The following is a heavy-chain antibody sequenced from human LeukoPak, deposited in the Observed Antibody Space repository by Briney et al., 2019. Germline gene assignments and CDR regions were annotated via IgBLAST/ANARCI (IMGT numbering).Heavy chain of an antibody. CDR1: GYTFTGYY. D-gene: IGHD3-22*01. J-gene: IGHJ4*02. Sequence: ASVKVSCKASGYTFTGYYMHWVRQAPGQGLEWMGWINPNSGGTNYAQKFQGRVTMTRDTSISTAYMELSRLRSDDTAVYYCARPRDYYDSTSPGFYWGQGTLVTVSS. V-gene: IGHV1-2*02. CDR2: INPNSGGT. CDR3: ARPRDYYDSTSPGFY.